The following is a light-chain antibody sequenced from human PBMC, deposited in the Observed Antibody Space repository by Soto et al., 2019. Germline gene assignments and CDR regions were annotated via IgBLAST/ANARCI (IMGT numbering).Light chain of an antibody. CDR3: QQYNNWPRT. J-gene: IGKJ5*01. Sequence: VSTQSPPTLTASPWAIATLSCRASQSVSSNLAWYQKKPGQAPRLLIYGASTRATGIPARFSGSGSGTELTITISSLQSEDFAVYYCQQYNNWPRTFGQGTRLEI. CDR2: GAS. V-gene: IGKV3-15*01. CDR1: QSVSSN.